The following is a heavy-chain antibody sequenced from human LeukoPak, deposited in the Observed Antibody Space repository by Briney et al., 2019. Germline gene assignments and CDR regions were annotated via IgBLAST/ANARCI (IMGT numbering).Heavy chain of an antibody. J-gene: IGHJ4*02. Sequence: SQTLSLTCTASGFSISSGGYYWSWIPQPPGKDLHWIGYINYSGTTYYNPPLESRVTISVDTSKNQFSLKLTSVTAADTAVYYCARTIEVVSLGWYSFDYWGQGTLVTVSS. CDR2: INYSGTT. D-gene: IGHD2-2*01. CDR3: ARTIEVVSLGWYSFDY. CDR1: GFSISSGGYY. V-gene: IGHV4-31*03.